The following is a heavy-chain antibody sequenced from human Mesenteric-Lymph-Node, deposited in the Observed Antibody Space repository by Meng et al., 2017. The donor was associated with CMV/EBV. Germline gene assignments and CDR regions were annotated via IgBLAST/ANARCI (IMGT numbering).Heavy chain of an antibody. Sequence: GESLKISCLVSGFTVSSAGMSWVRQAPGKGLEWVSSISSSSSYIYYADSVKGRFTISRDNAKNSLYLQMNSLRAEDTAVYYCARVYNWFDPWGQGTLVTVSS. V-gene: IGHV3-21*01. CDR1: GFTVSSAG. J-gene: IGHJ5*02. CDR3: ARVYNWFDP. CDR2: ISSSSSYI.